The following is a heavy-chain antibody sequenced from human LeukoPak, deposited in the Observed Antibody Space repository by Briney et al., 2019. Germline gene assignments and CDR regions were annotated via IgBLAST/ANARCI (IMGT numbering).Heavy chain of an antibody. CDR1: GFTFTDHY. J-gene: IGHJ4*02. CDR3: ARDRLNDYGDYGASDY. D-gene: IGHD4-17*01. V-gene: IGHV3-11*05. CDR2: ISNSGSYT. Sequence: GGSLRLSCAASGFTFTDHYMTWIRXAPGKXLEWVSYISNSGSYTNYADSVKGRFTISRDNAKSSLYLQMNSLRAEDTAVYYCARDRLNDYGDYGASDYWGRGTLVTVSS.